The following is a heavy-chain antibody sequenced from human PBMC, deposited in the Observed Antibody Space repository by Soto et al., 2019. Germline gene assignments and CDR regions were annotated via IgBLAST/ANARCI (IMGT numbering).Heavy chain of an antibody. V-gene: IGHV4-59*08. Sequence: QVQLQESGPGLVKPSETLSLTCTVSGGSISSYYWSWIRQPPGKGLEWIGYIYDSRSTNYNPSLNSRVTMSVDTYMNQLSLKLSSVTAADTAVYYCARRFGSGKGFVTWGQGTLDTVSS. CDR1: GGSISSYY. J-gene: IGHJ5*02. CDR2: IYDSRST. CDR3: ARRFGSGKGFVT. D-gene: IGHD3-10*01.